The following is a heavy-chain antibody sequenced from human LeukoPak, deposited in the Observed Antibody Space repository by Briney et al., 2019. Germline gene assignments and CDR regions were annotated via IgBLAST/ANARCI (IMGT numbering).Heavy chain of an antibody. Sequence: PSETLSLTCTVSGGSISSYYWSWIRQPPGKGLEWIGYIYYSGSTNYNPSLKSRVTISVDTSKNQLSLKLSSVTAADTAVYYCARGDRVNVVVPAARHDAFDIWGQGTMVTVSS. CDR2: IYYSGST. D-gene: IGHD2-2*01. J-gene: IGHJ3*02. CDR1: GGSISSYY. V-gene: IGHV4-59*01. CDR3: ARGDRVNVVVPAARHDAFDI.